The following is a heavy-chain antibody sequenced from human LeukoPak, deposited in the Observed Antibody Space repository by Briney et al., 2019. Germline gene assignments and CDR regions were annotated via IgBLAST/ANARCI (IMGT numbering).Heavy chain of an antibody. CDR3: AKDDDWGRYKH. V-gene: IGHV3-23*01. Sequence: LTCTVSGYSISSGYYWGWIRQPPGKGLEWVSGISPSGGITYYTDSVKGRFTISRDNSKNTQSLQMNSLRAEDTAVYYCAKDDDWGRYKHWGQGTLVTVSS. CDR1: GYSISSGYY. CDR2: ISPSGGIT. J-gene: IGHJ1*01. D-gene: IGHD3-16*01.